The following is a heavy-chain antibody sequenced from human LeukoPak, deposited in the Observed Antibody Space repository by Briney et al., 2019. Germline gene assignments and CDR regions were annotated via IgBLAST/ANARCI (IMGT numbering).Heavy chain of an antibody. CDR2: INTNTGNP. CDR3: ARALPGCGSTNCYGLET. V-gene: IGHV7-4-1*02. Sequence: ASVKVSCKASGYTLTSDGMNWVRQAPGQGLEWMGWINTNTGNPTYGQGFTGRFVFSLDTSVNTAYLQISSLQAEDTAVYYCARALPGCGSTNCYGLETWGQGTLVTVSS. J-gene: IGHJ5*02. D-gene: IGHD2-2*01. CDR1: GYTLTSDG.